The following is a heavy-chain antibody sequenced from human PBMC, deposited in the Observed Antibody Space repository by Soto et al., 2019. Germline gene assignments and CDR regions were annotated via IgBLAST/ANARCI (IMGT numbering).Heavy chain of an antibody. CDR2: ISSSSSYI. CDR1: GFTFSSYS. D-gene: IGHD2-15*01. CDR3: ARDQGRDIVVVVAAPYYYYGMDV. J-gene: IGHJ6*02. V-gene: IGHV3-21*01. Sequence: AGGSLRLSCAASGFTFSSYSMNWVRQAPGKGLEWVSSISSSSSYIYYADSVKGRFTISRDNAKNSLYLQMNSLRAEDTAVYYRARDQGRDIVVVVAAPYYYYGMDVWGQGXTVTVSS.